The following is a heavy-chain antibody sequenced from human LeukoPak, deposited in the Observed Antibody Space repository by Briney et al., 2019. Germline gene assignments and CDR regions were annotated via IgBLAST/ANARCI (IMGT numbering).Heavy chain of an antibody. D-gene: IGHD5-12*01. CDR2: INHSGST. CDR1: GGSFSGYY. CDR3: ARGRRYSGYDYGFDP. Sequence: SETLSLTCAVYGGSFSGYYGSWIRQPPGKGLEWIGEINHSGSTNYNPSLKSRVTISVDTSKNQFSLKLSSVTAADTAVYYCARGRRYSGYDYGFDPWGQGTLVTVSS. V-gene: IGHV4-34*01. J-gene: IGHJ5*02.